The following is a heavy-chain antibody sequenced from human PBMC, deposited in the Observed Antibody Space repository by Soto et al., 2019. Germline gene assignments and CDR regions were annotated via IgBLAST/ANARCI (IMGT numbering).Heavy chain of an antibody. CDR2: ISAYNGNT. V-gene: IGHV1-18*01. CDR3: ARWGAYCGGDGYPTSYYYGMDV. J-gene: IGHJ6*02. CDR1: GYTLTSYG. D-gene: IGHD2-21*02. Sequence: GASVKVTCKASGYTLTSYGISSVRQATGQGLEWMGWISAYNGNTNYAQKLQGRVTMTTDTSTSTAYLELRSLRSDDTAVYYCARWGAYCGGDGYPTSYYYGMDVCGQGTTVTVSS.